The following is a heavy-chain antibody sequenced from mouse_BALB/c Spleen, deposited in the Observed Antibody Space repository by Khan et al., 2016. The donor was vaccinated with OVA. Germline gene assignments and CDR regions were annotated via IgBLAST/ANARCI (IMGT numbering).Heavy chain of an antibody. Sequence: EVQLQESGPGLVKPSQSLSLTCSVTGYSITSGYYWNWIRQFPGNKLEWMGYKVYDGSNNYNPSLKNRISITRDTSKNQFLLQLKSVATEDTATWFCVGGGRWVAHWGEGCLVTVYA. J-gene: IGHJ3*01. CDR3: VGGGRWVAH. V-gene: IGHV3-6*02. CDR1: GYSITSGYY. D-gene: IGHD3-3*01. CDR2: KVYDGSN.